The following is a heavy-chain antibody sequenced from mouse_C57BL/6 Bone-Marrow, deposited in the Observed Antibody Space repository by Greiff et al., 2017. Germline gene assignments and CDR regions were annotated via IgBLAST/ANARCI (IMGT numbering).Heavy chain of an antibody. Sequence: EVQLVESGGGLVKPGGSLKLSCAASGFTFSSYTMSWVRQTPEKRLEWVATISGGGGNTYYPDSVKGRFTISRDNAKNTLYLQMSSLRSEDTALYYCARLSAMDDWGQGTSVTVSS. J-gene: IGHJ4*01. V-gene: IGHV5-9*01. CDR3: ARLSAMDD. CDR1: GFTFSSYT. CDR2: ISGGGGNT.